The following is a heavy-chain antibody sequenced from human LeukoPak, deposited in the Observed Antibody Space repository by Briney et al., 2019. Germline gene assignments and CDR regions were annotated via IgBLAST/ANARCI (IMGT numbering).Heavy chain of an antibody. Sequence: ASVKVSCKASGYTFTSYGISWARQAPGQGLEWMGWISANNGNTKYAQKFQGRVTMTTDTSTTTAYMELRSLRSDDTAVYYCARDTEWEKNPDYFDYWGQGTLVTVSS. D-gene: IGHD1-26*01. CDR2: ISANNGNT. CDR3: ARDTEWEKNPDYFDY. CDR1: GYTFTSYG. J-gene: IGHJ4*02. V-gene: IGHV1-18*01.